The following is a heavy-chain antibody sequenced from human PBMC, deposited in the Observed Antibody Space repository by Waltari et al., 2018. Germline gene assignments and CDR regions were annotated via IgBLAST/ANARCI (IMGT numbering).Heavy chain of an antibody. CDR3: GTLEAVAS. J-gene: IGHJ5*02. Sequence: EVQVVESGGGLVQPGGSLRLTCTASGFDFSPYWMHWVRQVPGKGLVGFSGVNYAGSGTKYADPVRGRFTISRDNARSTVHLQMDNLRVEDTAVYYCGTLEAVASWGQGTLVTVSA. CDR1: GFDFSPYW. V-gene: IGHV3-74*03. CDR2: VNYAGSGT.